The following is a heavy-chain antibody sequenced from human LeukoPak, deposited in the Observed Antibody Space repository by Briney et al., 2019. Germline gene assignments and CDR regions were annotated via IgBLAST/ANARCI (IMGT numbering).Heavy chain of an antibody. CDR3: ARSRLLYDSSGYPDY. V-gene: IGHV4-59*12. CDR2: ISHSGST. Sequence: PSETLSLTCTVSGGSISNYYWSWIRQPPGKGLEWIGYISHSGSTNYSPSLKSRVTISLDTSKNQFSLKLSSVTAADTAVYYCARSRLLYDSSGYPDYWGQGTLVTVSS. D-gene: IGHD3-22*01. J-gene: IGHJ4*02. CDR1: GGSISNYY.